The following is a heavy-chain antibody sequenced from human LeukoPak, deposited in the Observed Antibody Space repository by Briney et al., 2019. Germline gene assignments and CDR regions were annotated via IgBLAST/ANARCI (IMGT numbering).Heavy chain of an antibody. Sequence: GGSLRLSCAASGFTFSSYAMSWVRQAPGKGLEWVSAISGSGGSTYYADSVKGRFTISRDNSKNTLYLRMNSLRAEDTAVYYCARGPPYGSGSYYPGDYWGQGTLVTVSS. V-gene: IGHV3-23*01. CDR3: ARGPPYGSGSYYPGDY. CDR1: GFTFSSYA. D-gene: IGHD3-10*01. J-gene: IGHJ4*02. CDR2: ISGSGGST.